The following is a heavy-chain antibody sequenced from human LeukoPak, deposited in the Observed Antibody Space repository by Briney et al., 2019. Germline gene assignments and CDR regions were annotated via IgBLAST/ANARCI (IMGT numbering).Heavy chain of an antibody. CDR3: ARKGYCSGGSCYYYFDY. CDR1: GFTFSSYS. Sequence: TGGSLRLSCAASGFTFSSYSMNWVRQAPGKGLEWVSSISSSSSYIYYADSVKGRFTISRDNAKNSLNLQMNSLRAEDAAVYYCARKGYCSGGSCYYYFDYWGQGTLVTVSS. J-gene: IGHJ4*02. D-gene: IGHD2-15*01. CDR2: ISSSSSYI. V-gene: IGHV3-21*01.